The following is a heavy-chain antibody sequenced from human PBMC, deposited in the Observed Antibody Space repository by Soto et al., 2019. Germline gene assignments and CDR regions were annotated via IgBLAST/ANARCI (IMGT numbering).Heavy chain of an antibody. D-gene: IGHD3-9*01. V-gene: IGHV3-7*05. Sequence: GGSLRLSCAASGFTFSSYWMSWVRQAPGKGLEWVANIKQDGSEKYYVDSVKGRFTISRDNAKNSLYLQMNSLRAEDTAVYYCARDPPVYDILTGYLNIPNRGGAFDIWGQGTMVTVSS. CDR1: GFTFSSYW. J-gene: IGHJ3*02. CDR3: ARDPPVYDILTGYLNIPNRGGAFDI. CDR2: IKQDGSEK.